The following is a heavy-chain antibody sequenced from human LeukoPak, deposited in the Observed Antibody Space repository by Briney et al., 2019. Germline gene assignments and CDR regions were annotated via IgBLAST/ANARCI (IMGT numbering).Heavy chain of an antibody. J-gene: IGHJ4*02. CDR3: AKGGMVAATHFDY. V-gene: IGHV3-23*01. D-gene: IGHD2-15*01. Sequence: GXXMRLSCAASGFTFSSYAMRWVRQAGGKGVEWVSTISGSDGSTYYADSEKGGINISRENSNNTLYLQMNSLRAEDTAVYYCAKGGMVAATHFDYWGQGTLVTVSS. CDR2: ISGSDGST. CDR1: GFTFSSYA.